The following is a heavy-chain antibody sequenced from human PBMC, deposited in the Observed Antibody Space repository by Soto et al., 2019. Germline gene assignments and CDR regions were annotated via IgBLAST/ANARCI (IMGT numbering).Heavy chain of an antibody. Sequence: QLQLQESGSGLVKPSQTLSLTCAVSGGSISSGGYSWSWLRQPPGKGLEWIGYIYHRGSTYYNPSLKSRVTTSVDRSKNQFSLKLSSVTAADTAVYYCARGPWNDDMGHFDPWGQGTLVTVSS. D-gene: IGHD1-1*01. V-gene: IGHV4-30-2*01. J-gene: IGHJ5*02. CDR2: IYHRGST. CDR3: ARGPWNDDMGHFDP. CDR1: GGSISSGGYS.